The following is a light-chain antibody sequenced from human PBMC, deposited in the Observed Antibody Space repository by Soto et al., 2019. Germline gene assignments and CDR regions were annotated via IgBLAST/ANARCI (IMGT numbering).Light chain of an antibody. CDR3: CSFAGSYTYV. J-gene: IGLJ1*01. Sequence: QSAVTQPRSVSLSPGQSVTTSGTGTSSDVGRYDYVSWYQQHPGKAPKLIIYDVSERPSGVPDRSSGSKFGNTASLTISGLQAEDEADYSCCSFAGSYTYVFGTGTKVTVL. CDR1: SSDVGRYDY. CDR2: DVS. V-gene: IGLV2-11*01.